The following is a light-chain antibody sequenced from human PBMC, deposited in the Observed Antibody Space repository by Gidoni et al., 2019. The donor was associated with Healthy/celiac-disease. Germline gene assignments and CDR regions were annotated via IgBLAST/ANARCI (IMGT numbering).Light chain of an antibody. Sequence: DIVMTQSPDSLAVSLGERATINCKSSQSVLYSSNNKNYLAWYQQKPGQPPKLLIYWASTRESGVPDRFSGSGSWTDFTLTISSLQAEDVAVYYCQQYYSTITFGQGTRLEIK. CDR3: QQYYSTIT. J-gene: IGKJ5*01. CDR2: WAS. CDR1: QSVLYSSNNKNY. V-gene: IGKV4-1*01.